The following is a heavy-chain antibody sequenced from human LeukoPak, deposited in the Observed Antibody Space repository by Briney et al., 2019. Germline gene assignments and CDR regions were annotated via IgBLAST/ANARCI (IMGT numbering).Heavy chain of an antibody. CDR2: IYYSGST. CDR3: ARELGYCSSTSCYWGPFVWDY. Sequence: SETLSLTCTVSGGSISSYYWSSIRQPPGKGLEWIGYIYYSGSTNYNPSLKSRVTISVDTSTNQFSLKPSSVTAADTAVYYCARELGYCSSTSCYWGPFVWDYWGQGTLVTVSS. CDR1: GGSISSYY. J-gene: IGHJ4*02. V-gene: IGHV4-59*01. D-gene: IGHD2-2*01.